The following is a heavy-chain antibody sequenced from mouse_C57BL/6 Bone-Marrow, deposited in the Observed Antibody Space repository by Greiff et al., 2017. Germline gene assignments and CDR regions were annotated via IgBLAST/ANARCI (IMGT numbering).Heavy chain of an antibody. CDR3: ARKGFGDYYGSSGFAY. CDR1: GYAFSSYW. CDR2: IYPGDGDT. D-gene: IGHD1-1*01. J-gene: IGHJ3*01. Sequence: VQGVESGAELVKPGASVKISCKASGYAFSSYWMNWVKQRPGKGLEWIGQIYPGDGDTNYNGKFKGKATLTADKSSSTAYMQLSSLTSEDSAVYFCARKGFGDYYGSSGFAYWGQGTLVTVSA. V-gene: IGHV1-80*01.